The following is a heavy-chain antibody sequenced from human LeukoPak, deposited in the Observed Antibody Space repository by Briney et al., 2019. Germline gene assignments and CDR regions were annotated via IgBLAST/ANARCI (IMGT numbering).Heavy chain of an antibody. Sequence: PSGTLSLTCAVSGGSISSSNWWSWVRQPPGKGLEWIGEIYHSGSTNYNPSLKSRVTISVDTSKNQFSLKLSSVTAADTAVYYCARHRPRGLPQRAFDYWGQGTLVTVSS. CDR3: ARHRPRGLPQRAFDY. CDR2: IYHSGST. V-gene: IGHV4-4*02. CDR1: GGSISSSNW. D-gene: IGHD3/OR15-3a*01. J-gene: IGHJ4*02.